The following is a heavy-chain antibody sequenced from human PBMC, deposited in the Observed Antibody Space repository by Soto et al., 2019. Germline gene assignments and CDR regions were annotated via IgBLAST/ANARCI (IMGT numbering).Heavy chain of an antibody. CDR1: GGTFSSYA. CDR2: IIPIFGTA. J-gene: IGHJ6*04. Sequence: GASVKVSCKASGGTFSSYAISWVRQAPGQGLEWMGGIIPIFGTANYAQKFQGRVTITADKSTSTAYMELSSLRSEDTAVYYCARGGGELIANSNYSMEFWGKGSRDSV. D-gene: IGHD1-7*01. CDR3: ARGGGELIANSNYSMEF. V-gene: IGHV1-69*06.